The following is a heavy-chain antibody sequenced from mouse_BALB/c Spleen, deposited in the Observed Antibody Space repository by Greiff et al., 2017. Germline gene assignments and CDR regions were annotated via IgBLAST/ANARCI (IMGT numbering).Heavy chain of an antibody. CDR1: GYTFTSYY. CDR3: TRSPSIDY. J-gene: IGHJ2*01. D-gene: IGHD6-1*01. V-gene: IGHV1S81*02. Sequence: VQLQQSGAELVKPGASVKLSCKASGYTFTSYYMYWVKQRPGQGLEWIGEINPSNGGTNFNEKFKSKATLTVDKSSSTAYMQLSSLTSEDSAVYYCTRSPSIDYWGQGTTLTVSS. CDR2: INPSNGGT.